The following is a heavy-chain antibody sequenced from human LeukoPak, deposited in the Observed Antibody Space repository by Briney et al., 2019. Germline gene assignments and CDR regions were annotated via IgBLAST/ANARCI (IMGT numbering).Heavy chain of an antibody. CDR3: TKAQLPRHEPGNFYFDY. J-gene: IGHJ4*02. CDR2: VSYDESSI. D-gene: IGHD1-14*01. CDR1: GFTFSTYG. V-gene: IGHV3-30*18. Sequence: GGSLGLSCAASGFTFSTYGMHWVRQAPGKGLEWVAVVSYDESSIYYADSVKGRFTISRDNSKDTVFLHMNSLRSDDPAVYYCTKAQLPRHEPGNFYFDYWGQGILATVSS.